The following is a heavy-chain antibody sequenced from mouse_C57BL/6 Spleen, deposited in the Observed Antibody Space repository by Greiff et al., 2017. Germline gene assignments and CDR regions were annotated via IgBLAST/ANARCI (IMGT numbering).Heavy chain of an antibody. Sequence: QVQLQQPGAELVRPGSSVKLSCKASGYTFTSYWMDWVKQRPGQGLEWIGNIYPSDSGTHYNQKFKDKATLTVDKSSSTAYMQLSSLTSEDSAVYYCARHYYAMDYWGQGTSVTVSS. J-gene: IGHJ4*01. CDR1: GYTFTSYW. CDR2: IYPSDSGT. CDR3: ARHYYAMDY. V-gene: IGHV1-61*01.